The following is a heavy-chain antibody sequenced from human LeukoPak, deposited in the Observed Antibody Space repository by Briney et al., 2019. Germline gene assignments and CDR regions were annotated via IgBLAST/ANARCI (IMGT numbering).Heavy chain of an antibody. J-gene: IGHJ4*02. CDR2: IYFRGTT. V-gene: IGHV4-59*01. Sequence: KTSETLSLTCTVSRGSISTYYWSWVRQPPGKGLEWIGYIYFRGTTSYNPSLKSRFTISVDTSKNVLSLNLNTVTAADTALYYCTSDPTSWAGFFDYWGQGIPVTVSS. D-gene: IGHD2-2*01. CDR1: RGSISTYY. CDR3: TSDPTSWAGFFDY.